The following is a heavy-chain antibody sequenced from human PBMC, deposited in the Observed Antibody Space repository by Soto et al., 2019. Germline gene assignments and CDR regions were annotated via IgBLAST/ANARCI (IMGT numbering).Heavy chain of an antibody. CDR2: IYYSGST. Sequence: PSETLSLTCTVSGGSISSYYWSWIRQPPGKGLEWIGYIYYSGSTNYNPSLKSRVTISVDTSKNQFSLKLSSVTAADTAVYYCAIEYSSSPPYYPIGYWGQGTLVPSPQ. CDR3: AIEYSSSPPYYPIGY. V-gene: IGHV4-59*01. D-gene: IGHD6-6*01. J-gene: IGHJ4*02. CDR1: GGSISSYY.